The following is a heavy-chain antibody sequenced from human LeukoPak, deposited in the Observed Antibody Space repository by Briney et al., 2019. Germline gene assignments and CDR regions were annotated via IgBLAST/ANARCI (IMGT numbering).Heavy chain of an antibody. Sequence: PGGSLRLSCAASGFTFSNAWMNWVRQAPGKGLEWVAVISYDGSNKYYADSVKGRFTISRDNSKNTLYLQMNSLRAEDTAVYYCARGPNYYDSSGYLGYWGQGTLVTVSS. CDR2: ISYDGSNK. V-gene: IGHV3-30*14. D-gene: IGHD3-22*01. CDR3: ARGPNYYDSSGYLGY. J-gene: IGHJ4*02. CDR1: GFTFSNAW.